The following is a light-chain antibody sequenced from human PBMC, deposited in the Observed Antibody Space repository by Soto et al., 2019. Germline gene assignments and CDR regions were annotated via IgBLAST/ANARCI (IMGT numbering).Light chain of an antibody. CDR3: GTWDSSLSIFV. CDR2: EVS. Sequence: QSALTQPASVSGSPGQSITISCTGTSSDVGSYNLVSWYQHHPGKAPKLMIYEVSKRPSGIPDRFSGSKSGTSATLGITGLQTGDEADYYCGTWDSSLSIFVFGTGTKVTVL. CDR1: SSDVGSYNL. V-gene: IGLV2-14*02. J-gene: IGLJ1*01.